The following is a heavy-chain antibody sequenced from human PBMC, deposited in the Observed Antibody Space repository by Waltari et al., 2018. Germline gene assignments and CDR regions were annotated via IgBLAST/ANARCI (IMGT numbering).Heavy chain of an antibody. Sequence: QVQLVQSGAEVKKPGASVKVSCKASGYTFTSYAMHWVRQAPGQRLEWMGWINAGNGNTKYSQEFQGRVTITRDTSASTAYMELSSLRSEDMAVYYCARGIWDYYDSSGYARYYFDYWGQGTLVTVSS. CDR3: ARGIWDYYDSSGYARYYFDY. D-gene: IGHD3-22*01. J-gene: IGHJ4*02. V-gene: IGHV1-3*03. CDR2: INAGNGNT. CDR1: GYTFTSYA.